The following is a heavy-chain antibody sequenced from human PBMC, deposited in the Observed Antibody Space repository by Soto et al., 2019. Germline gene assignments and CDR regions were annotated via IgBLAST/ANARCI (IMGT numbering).Heavy chain of an antibody. Sequence: EVQLVESGGGLVQPGGSLRLSCAASGFTFSSYSMNWVRQAPGKGLEWVSYISSSSSTIYYADSVKGRFTISRDNDKNSLYLQMNSLRDEDTAVYYCARDGYCSGGSCNGGFDYWGQGTLVTVSS. CDR2: ISSSSSTI. V-gene: IGHV3-48*02. CDR3: ARDGYCSGGSCNGGFDY. J-gene: IGHJ4*02. D-gene: IGHD2-15*01. CDR1: GFTFSSYS.